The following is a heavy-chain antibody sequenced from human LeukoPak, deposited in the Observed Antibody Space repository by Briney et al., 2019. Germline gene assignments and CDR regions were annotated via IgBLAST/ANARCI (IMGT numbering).Heavy chain of an antibody. CDR2: ISGSGGST. V-gene: IGHV3-23*01. J-gene: IGHJ6*02. CDR3: AKGGSSSSPNYYAMDV. CDR1: GFTFSSYA. D-gene: IGHD6-6*01. Sequence: GGSLRLSCAASGFTFSSYAMSLVRQAPGKGLEWVSAISGSGGSTYYADSVKGRFTISRDNSKNTLYLQMNSLRAEDTAVYYCAKGGSSSSPNYYAMDVWGQGTTVTVSS.